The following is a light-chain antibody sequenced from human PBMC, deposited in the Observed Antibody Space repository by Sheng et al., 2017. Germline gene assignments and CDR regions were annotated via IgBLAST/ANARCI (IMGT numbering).Light chain of an antibody. CDR3: QQSYNTPALT. CDR1: QNIYLY. J-gene: IGKJ4*01. Sequence: DIQMTQSPPSLSASVGDSVTITCRASQNIYLYLNWYQQKPGKGPNLLIYAASNLQSGVPTRFSGSGSGTDFTLTISNLQPEDSATYYCQQSYNTPALTFGGGTKVEIK. V-gene: IGKV1-39*01. CDR2: AAS.